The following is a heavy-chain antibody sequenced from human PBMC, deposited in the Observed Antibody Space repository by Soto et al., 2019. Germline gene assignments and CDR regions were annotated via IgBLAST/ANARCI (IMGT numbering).Heavy chain of an antibody. J-gene: IGHJ6*02. Sequence: QLXGSLRLSCSAAGVIFTSYGMHWVRQAPGRGLEWMALILHDGSAEYYADSVKGRFTISRDNSKNTLYLQMNSLTAEDTAVYYCARSRDGYSFYFYYGMDGWGEGTTVTV. CDR2: ILHDGSAE. CDR3: ARSRDGYSFYFYYGMDG. CDR1: GVIFTSYG. V-gene: IGHV3-30*03. D-gene: IGHD4-4*01.